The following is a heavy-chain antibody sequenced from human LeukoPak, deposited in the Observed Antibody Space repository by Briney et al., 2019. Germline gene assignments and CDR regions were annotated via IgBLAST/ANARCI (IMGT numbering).Heavy chain of an antibody. D-gene: IGHD2-21*01. CDR2: FDPEDGET. V-gene: IGHV1-24*01. CDR1: GYTLTELS. J-gene: IGHJ4*02. Sequence: ASVKVSCKVSGYTLTELSMHWVRQAPGKGLEWMGGFDPEDGETIYAQKFQGRVTMTTDTSTSTAYMELRSLRSDDTAVYYCARGCPSCGGDYWGQGTLVTVSS. CDR3: ARGCPSCGGDY.